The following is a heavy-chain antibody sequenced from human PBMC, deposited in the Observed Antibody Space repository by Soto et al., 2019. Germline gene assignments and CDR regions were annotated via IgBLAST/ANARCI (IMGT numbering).Heavy chain of an antibody. CDR1: GGSISSGGYS. J-gene: IGHJ6*02. CDR2: IYHSGST. V-gene: IGHV4-30-2*05. D-gene: IGHD3-22*01. Sequence: PSETLSLTCAVSGGSISSGGYSWSWIRQPPGKGLEWIGYIYHSGSTYYNPSLKSRVTISVDTSKNQFSLKLSSVTAADTAVYYCASRMTMVRGVTNTYYYDSSGSTAPLSSLKYYYYGMDVWGQGTTVTVSS. CDR3: ASRMTMVRGVTNTYYYDSSGSTAPLSSLKYYYYGMDV.